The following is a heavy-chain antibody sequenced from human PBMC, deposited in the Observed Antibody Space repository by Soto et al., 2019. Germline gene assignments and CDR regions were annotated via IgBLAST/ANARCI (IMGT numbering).Heavy chain of an antibody. CDR1: GFTFSSYA. D-gene: IGHD2-15*01. V-gene: IGHV3-23*01. CDR2: ISGSGGGI. J-gene: IGHJ4*02. Sequence: EVQLLESGGGLVQPGGSLRLSCAASGFTFSSYAMSWVRQAPGKGLEWVSTISGSGGGIYYADSVKGRFTISRDNSKNTLDLQMNSLRAEDTAGYYCAKRTVVVRPPFDYWGQGTLVTVSS. CDR3: AKRTVVVRPPFDY.